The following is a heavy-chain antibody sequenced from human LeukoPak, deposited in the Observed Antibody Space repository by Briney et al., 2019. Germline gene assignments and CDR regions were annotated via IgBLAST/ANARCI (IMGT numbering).Heavy chain of an antibody. V-gene: IGHV3-7*01. J-gene: IGHJ4*02. CDR3: ASSYGYYFDY. D-gene: IGHD3-10*01. CDR2: IRQDGSEK. CDR1: GFTFSSYW. Sequence: PGGSRRLSCAASGFTFSSYWMSWVRQAPGKGLEWVANIRQDGSEKYYVDSVKGRSTISRDNAKNSLYLQMNSLRAEDTAVYYCASSYGYYFDYWGQGTLVTVSS.